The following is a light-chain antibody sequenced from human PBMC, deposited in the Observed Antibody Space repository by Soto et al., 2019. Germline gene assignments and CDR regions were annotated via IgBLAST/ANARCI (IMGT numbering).Light chain of an antibody. V-gene: IGKV3-20*01. J-gene: IGKJ5*01. CDR1: QSVSSR. Sequence: IVMTQSPVTLSVSPGERATLSCRASQSVSSRLAWYQHKPGQAPRLLISGASSRATGIPDRFSGSGSGTDFTLTISRLEPEDFALYYCQQYGGSPITFGQGTRLEIK. CDR2: GAS. CDR3: QQYGGSPIT.